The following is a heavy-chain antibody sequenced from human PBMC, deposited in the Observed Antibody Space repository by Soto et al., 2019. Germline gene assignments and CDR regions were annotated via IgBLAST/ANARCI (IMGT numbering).Heavy chain of an antibody. CDR2: IGPNRGDT. D-gene: IGHD3-22*01. J-gene: IGHJ4*02. CDR3: GRGRSGVVVVFY. CDR1: GYTFTGYY. V-gene: IGHV1-2*02. Sequence: ASVKVSCKASGYTFTGYYIHWVRQAPGQGPEWMGEIGPNRGDTRYAQKFQGRVTMTRDTSITTVYMELSNLSPDDTAVYYCGRGRSGVVVVFYWGQGTLVTVSS.